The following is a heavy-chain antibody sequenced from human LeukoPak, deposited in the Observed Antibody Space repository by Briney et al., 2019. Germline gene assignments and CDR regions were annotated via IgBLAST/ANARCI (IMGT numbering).Heavy chain of an antibody. CDR1: GFTFSNYW. CDR3: ATGRTKKY. J-gene: IGHJ4*02. V-gene: IGHV3-7*01. Sequence: GGSLRLSCVASGFTFSNYWMNWVRQTPGERPEWVANIKEDGSEKYYVDSVKGRFTISRDNAKNSLYLQMNSLRAEDTAVYYCATGRTKKYWGQGTLVTVSS. CDR2: IKEDGSEK. D-gene: IGHD2-8*01.